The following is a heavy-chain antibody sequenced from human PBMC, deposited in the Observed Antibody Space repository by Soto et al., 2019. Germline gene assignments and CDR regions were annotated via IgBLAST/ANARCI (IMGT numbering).Heavy chain of an antibody. CDR2: IIPIFGTA. J-gene: IGHJ6*02. D-gene: IGHD5-18*01. CDR1: GGTFSSYA. Sequence: ASVKVSCKASGGTFSSYAISWVRQAPGQGLEWMGGIIPIFGTANYAQKFQGRVTITADESTSTAYMELSSLRSEDTAVYYCARVPDTAIRIFYYGMDVWGQGTTVTVSS. CDR3: ARVPDTAIRIFYYGMDV. V-gene: IGHV1-69*13.